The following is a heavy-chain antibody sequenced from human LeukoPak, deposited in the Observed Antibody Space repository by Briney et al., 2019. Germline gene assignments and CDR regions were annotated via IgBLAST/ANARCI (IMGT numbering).Heavy chain of an antibody. Sequence: GRSLRLSCGASGLTFRNYGMHWVRQAPGKGLEWVAVVWYDGRNKYYADSVKGRFTISRDNSKNTLYLQMDTLRAEDTAVYYCARGGCGITSCYDYWGQGTLVTVSS. CDR1: GLTFRNYG. J-gene: IGHJ4*02. V-gene: IGHV3-33*01. CDR2: VWYDGRNK. D-gene: IGHD2-2*01. CDR3: ARGGCGITSCYDY.